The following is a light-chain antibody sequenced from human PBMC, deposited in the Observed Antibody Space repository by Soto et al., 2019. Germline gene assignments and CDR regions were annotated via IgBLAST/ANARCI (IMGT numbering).Light chain of an antibody. CDR3: QQYGSSAT. V-gene: IGKV3-20*01. Sequence: EIVFTQSPGTLSLSPGERATLSCISSQSVSSSYLAWYQQKPGQAPRLLIYGASSRATGIPDRFSGSGSGTDFTLTISRLEPEDFAVYYCQQYGSSATFGQGTRLEI. CDR1: QSVSSSY. J-gene: IGKJ5*01. CDR2: GAS.